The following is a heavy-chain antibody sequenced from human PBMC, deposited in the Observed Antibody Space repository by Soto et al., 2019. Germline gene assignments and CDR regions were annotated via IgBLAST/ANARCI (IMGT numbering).Heavy chain of an antibody. Sequence: ASVTVSCKASGYTFTGYYIHWVRQAPGQGLEWMGWINPNSGGTNYAQKFQGWVTMTRDTSISAAYMELSRLRSDDTAVYYCARDGPGSYFASGYAMDYYYYYGMDVWGQGTTVTVSS. J-gene: IGHJ6*02. CDR1: GYTFTGYY. CDR2: INPNSGGT. V-gene: IGHV1-2*04. CDR3: ARDGPGSYFASGYAMDYYYYYGMDV. D-gene: IGHD3-3*01.